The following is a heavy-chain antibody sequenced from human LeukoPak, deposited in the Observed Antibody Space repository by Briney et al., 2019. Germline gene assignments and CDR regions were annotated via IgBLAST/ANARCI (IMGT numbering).Heavy chain of an antibody. J-gene: IGHJ4*02. CDR1: GFTFSDYY. D-gene: IGHD1-20*01. Sequence: GSLRLSCAASGFTFSDYYMSWIRQAPGKGLEWVSYISSSGNIIYYADSVKGRFTISRDNAKNSLYLQMNSLRAEDTAVYYCARRRYNWNAIDYWGQGTLVTVSS. V-gene: IGHV3-11*01. CDR2: ISSSGNII. CDR3: ARRRYNWNAIDY.